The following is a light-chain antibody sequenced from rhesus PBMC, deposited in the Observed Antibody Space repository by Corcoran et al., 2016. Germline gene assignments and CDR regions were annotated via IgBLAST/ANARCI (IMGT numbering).Light chain of an antibody. CDR3: QHYYSTPLT. J-gene: IGKJ4*01. V-gene: IGKV1-25*01. CDR2: EAS. CDR1: QGITND. Sequence: DIQMTQSPSSLSASVGDRVTITCRASQGITNDLAWYQQKPGETPKLLIYEASSLQSGIPSRFSGSGSVTDFTLTISSLQSEDFATDYCQHYYSTPLTFGGGTKVELK.